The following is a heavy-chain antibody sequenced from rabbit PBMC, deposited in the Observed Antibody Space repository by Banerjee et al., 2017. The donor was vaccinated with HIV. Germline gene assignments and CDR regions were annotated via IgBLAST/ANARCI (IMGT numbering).Heavy chain of an antibody. J-gene: IGHJ6*01. V-gene: IGHV1S45*01. CDR3: GRDRDGDAGYGSLAL. D-gene: IGHD6-1*01. CDR2: INTISGDT. Sequence: QEQLEESGGGLVKPEGSLTLTCTASGFSFSNKYVMCWVRQAPGKGLEWIACINTISGDTVYATWAKGRFTISKASWTTVTLQMTSLTVADTATYFCGRDRDGDAGYGSLALWGPGTLVTVS. CDR1: GFSFSNKYV.